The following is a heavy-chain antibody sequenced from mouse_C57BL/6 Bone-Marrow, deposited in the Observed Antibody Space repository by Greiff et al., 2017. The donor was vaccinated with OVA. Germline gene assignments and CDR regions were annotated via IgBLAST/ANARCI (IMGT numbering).Heavy chain of an antibody. D-gene: IGHD2-4*01. CDR3: ARLYDYAFAY. CDR1: GFTFSDYY. Sequence: DVKLVESEGGLVQPGSSMKLSCTASGFTFSDYYMAWVRQVPEKGLEWVANINYDGSSTYYLDSLKSRFIISRDNAKNILYLQMSSLKSEDTATYYCARLYDYAFAYWGQGTLVTVSA. J-gene: IGHJ3*01. V-gene: IGHV5-16*01. CDR2: INYDGSST.